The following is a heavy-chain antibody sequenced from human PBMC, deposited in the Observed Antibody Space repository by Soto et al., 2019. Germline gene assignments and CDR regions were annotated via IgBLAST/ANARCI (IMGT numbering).Heavy chain of an antibody. CDR1: GGTFSSYA. CDR2: IIPIFSTA. J-gene: IGHJ6*02. D-gene: IGHD6-13*01. Sequence: SVKVSCKASGGTFSSYAISWVRQAPGQGLEWMGGIIPIFSTANYAQKFQGRVTITADESTSTAYMELSSLRSEDTAVYYCAGIAAAEYYYYYGMDVWGQGTTVTVSS. V-gene: IGHV1-69*13. CDR3: AGIAAAEYYYYYGMDV.